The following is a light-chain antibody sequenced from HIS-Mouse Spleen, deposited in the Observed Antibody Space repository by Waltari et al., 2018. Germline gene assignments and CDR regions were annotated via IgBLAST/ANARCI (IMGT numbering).Light chain of an antibody. J-gene: IGLJ3*02. CDR3: AAWDDSLSGPV. CDR2: RNN. Sequence: QSVLTQPPSASGTPGQRVPISCSGSRSNLGSNYVYWYQQLPGTAPKLLIYRNNQRPSGVPDRFSGSKSGTSASLAISGLRSEDEADYYCAAWDDSLSGPVFGGGTKLTVL. CDR1: RSNLGSNY. V-gene: IGLV1-47*01.